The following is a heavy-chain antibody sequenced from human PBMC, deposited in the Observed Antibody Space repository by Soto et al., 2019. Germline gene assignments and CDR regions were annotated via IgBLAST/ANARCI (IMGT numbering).Heavy chain of an antibody. CDR1: GFTFSSYA. CDR2: ISYDGSNK. D-gene: IGHD5-18*01. V-gene: IGHV3-30-3*01. J-gene: IGHJ6*02. Sequence: QVQLVESGGGVVQPGRSLRLSCAASGFTFSSYAMHWVRQAPGKGLEWVAVISYDGSNKYYADSVKGRFTISRDNSKNTLYLQMNRLRAEDTAVYYCARVDTAMVTEYYGMDVWGQWTTVTVSS. CDR3: ARVDTAMVTEYYGMDV.